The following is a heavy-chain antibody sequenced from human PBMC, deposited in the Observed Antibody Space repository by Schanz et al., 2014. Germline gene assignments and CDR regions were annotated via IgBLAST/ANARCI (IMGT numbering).Heavy chain of an antibody. J-gene: IGHJ5*02. V-gene: IGHV3-30*18. D-gene: IGHD1-26*01. CDR3: AKVVASGPTTGPFDP. CDR1: GFTFRSHG. CDR2: IWSDGSRT. Sequence: QVQLVESGGGVVQPGRSLRLSCAASGFTFRSHGMHWVRQAPGKGLEWVALIWSDGSRTYHAESVKGRFTISRDNSRNTLYLQMDSLRDEDTALYYCAKVVASGPTTGPFDPWGQGTLVTVSS.